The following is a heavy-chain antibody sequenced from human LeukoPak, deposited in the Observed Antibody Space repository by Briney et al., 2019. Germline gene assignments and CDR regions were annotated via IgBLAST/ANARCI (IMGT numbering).Heavy chain of an antibody. CDR1: GGSISSNY. CDR2: IYFSGSP. V-gene: IGHV4-39*01. Sequence: SETLSLACTVSGGSISSNYWGWIRQPPGKGLEWIGSIYFSGSPYYNPSLKSRVTMSVDTSKNQFSLKVGSVTAADTAVYYCARWRTAKTAFDYWGQGTLVTVSS. D-gene: IGHD2-21*02. CDR3: ARWRTAKTAFDY. J-gene: IGHJ4*02.